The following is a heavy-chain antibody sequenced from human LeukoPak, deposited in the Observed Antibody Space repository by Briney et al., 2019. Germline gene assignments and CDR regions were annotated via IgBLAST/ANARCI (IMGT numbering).Heavy chain of an antibody. CDR2: IHTSGST. CDR3: ARDRYYYDSSGYCRFDY. CDR1: GVSISSYY. J-gene: IGHJ4*02. D-gene: IGHD3-22*01. V-gene: IGHV4-4*07. Sequence: KPSETLSLTCTVSGVSISSYYWSWIRQPAGKGLEWIGRIHTSGSTNYNPSLKSRVTMSVDTSKNEFSLKLSSVTAADTAVYYCARDRYYYDSSGYCRFDYWGQGTLVTVSS.